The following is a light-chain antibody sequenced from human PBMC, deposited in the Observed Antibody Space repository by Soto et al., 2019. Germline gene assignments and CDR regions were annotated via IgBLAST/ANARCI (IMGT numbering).Light chain of an antibody. Sequence: DIQMTQSPSTLSASVGDRVTITCRASQSISSWLAWYQQKPGTAPKLLIYKASTLQSGVPSRFSGSGSGTEFTLTISSLQPDDSATYYCQQYKDKWRFEQGSKVDI. CDR3: QQYKDKWR. CDR2: KAS. V-gene: IGKV1-5*03. CDR1: QSISSW. J-gene: IGKJ1*01.